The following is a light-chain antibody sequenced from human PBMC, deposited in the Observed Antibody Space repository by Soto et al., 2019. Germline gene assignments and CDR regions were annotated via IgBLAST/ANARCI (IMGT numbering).Light chain of an antibody. V-gene: IGKV3-11*01. J-gene: IGKJ5*01. Sequence: EIVLTQSPATLSLSPGERATLSCMASQSVSSNLAWYQQKPGQAPRLLIYDAYNRATGIPPRFSGSGSGTDFTLTISSLEPEDSAVYYCQQRHMWPITCGQGTRLEIK. CDR2: DAY. CDR1: QSVSSN. CDR3: QQRHMWPIT.